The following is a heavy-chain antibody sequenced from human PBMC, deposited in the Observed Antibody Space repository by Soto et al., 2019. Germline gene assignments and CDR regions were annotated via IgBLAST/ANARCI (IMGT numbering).Heavy chain of an antibody. CDR3: AKGRPTGYCSGGSCYSELDY. V-gene: IGHV3-23*01. CDR1: GFTFSSYA. D-gene: IGHD2-15*01. CDR2: ISGSGGST. J-gene: IGHJ4*02. Sequence: PGGSLRLSCAVSGFTFSSYAMSWVRQAPGKGLEWVSAISGSGGSTYYADSVKGRFTISRDNSKNTLFLQMNSLRVEDTAVYYCAKGRPTGYCSGGSCYSELDYWGQGTLVTSPQ.